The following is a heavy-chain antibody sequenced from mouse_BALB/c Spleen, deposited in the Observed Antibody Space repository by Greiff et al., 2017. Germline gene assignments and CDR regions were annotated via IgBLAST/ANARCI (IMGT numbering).Heavy chain of an antibody. Sequence: EVQVVESGGGLVKPGGSLKLSCAASGFTFSSYAMSWVRQTPEKRLEWVASISSGGSTYYPDSVKSRFTISRDNARNILYLQMSSLRSEDTAIYYCARDDGYFFAYWGQGTLVTVSA. D-gene: IGHD2-3*01. CDR2: ISSGGST. V-gene: IGHV5-6-5*01. CDR3: ARDDGYFFAY. J-gene: IGHJ3*01. CDR1: GFTFSSYA.